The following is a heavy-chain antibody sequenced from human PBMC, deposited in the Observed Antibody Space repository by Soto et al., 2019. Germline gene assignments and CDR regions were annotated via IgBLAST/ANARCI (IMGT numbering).Heavy chain of an antibody. J-gene: IGHJ4*02. CDR3: VGYCNNGECNDY. V-gene: IGHV3-30*03. CDR2: ISYDGSNK. CDR1: GFTFSSYG. Sequence: PGGSLRLSCAASGFTFSSYGMHWVRQAPGKGLEWVAVISYDGSNKYYADSVKGRFTISRDNSKNTLYLQMNSLRAEDTAVYYCVGYCNNGECNDYWGQGTLVTVSS. D-gene: IGHD2-8*01.